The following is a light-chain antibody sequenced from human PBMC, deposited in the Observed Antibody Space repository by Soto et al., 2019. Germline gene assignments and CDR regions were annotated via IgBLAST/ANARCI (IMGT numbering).Light chain of an antibody. CDR3: SSYTSSSNRPYG. V-gene: IGLV2-14*01. CDR2: EVS. Sequence: QSALTQPASVSGSPGQSITISCTGTSSDVGGYNYVSWYQQHPGKAPKLMIYEVSNRPSGVSNRFSGSKSGNTASLTISGLQADDEADYYGSSYTSSSNRPYGFGTGTKLTVL. J-gene: IGLJ1*01. CDR1: SSDVGGYNY.